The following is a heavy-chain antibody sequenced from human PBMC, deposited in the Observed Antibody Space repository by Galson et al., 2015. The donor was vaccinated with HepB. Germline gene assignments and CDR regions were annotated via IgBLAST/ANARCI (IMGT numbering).Heavy chain of an antibody. V-gene: IGHV1-69*13. CDR3: AREGIAASTNPVEY. CDR2: ITPMFGAA. Sequence: SVKVSCLDSAGTFNTPARIWVRKAPGQGLEWMGGITPMFGAAKYAQKFQGRATITADESTSTVYMELSSLRFEDTAVYYRAREGIAASTNPVEYWGQGTLVTVPS. J-gene: IGHJ4*02. D-gene: IGHD6-13*01. CDR1: AGTFNTPA.